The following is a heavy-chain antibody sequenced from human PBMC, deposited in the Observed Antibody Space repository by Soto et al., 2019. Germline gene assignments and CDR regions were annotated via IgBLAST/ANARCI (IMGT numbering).Heavy chain of an antibody. Sequence: QVQLVESGGGVVQPGRSLRLSCAASGFTFSSYGMHWVRQAPGKGLEGVAVIWYDGSNKYYADSVKGRFTISRDNSKNSLNLQMNSLKAEDTAVYYCAREGQWLVRSNCYYYMDVWGKGTTVTVSS. CDR3: AREGQWLVRSNCYYYMDV. V-gene: IGHV3-33*01. CDR1: GFTFSSYG. J-gene: IGHJ6*03. D-gene: IGHD6-19*01. CDR2: IWYDGSNK.